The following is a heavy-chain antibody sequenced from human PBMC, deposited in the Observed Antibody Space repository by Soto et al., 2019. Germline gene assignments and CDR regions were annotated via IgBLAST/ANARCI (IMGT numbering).Heavy chain of an antibody. CDR2: INHSGST. CDR3: SEGGSYMH. V-gene: IGHV4-34*01. D-gene: IGHD3-3*01. CDR1: GGSFSGYY. Sequence: PSETLSLTCAVYGGSFSGYYWSWIRQPPGKGLEWIGEINHSGSTNYNPSLKTRVTISVDTSKNQFSLKLSSVTAADTAVYYCSEGGSYMHWGQGTLVTVSS. J-gene: IGHJ4*02.